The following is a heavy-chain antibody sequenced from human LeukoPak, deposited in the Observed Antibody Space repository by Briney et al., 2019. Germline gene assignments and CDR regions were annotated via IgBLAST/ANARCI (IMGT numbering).Heavy chain of an antibody. V-gene: IGHV3-21*01. CDR3: VKRNSSAWYDS. CDR1: GFSFSSYA. Sequence: GGSLRLSCAASGFSFSSYAMNWVRQAPGKGLEWVSSIDSSSSHIYYADSVKGRFTISRDNSKNTLYLQMSSLRAEDTAIYYCVKRNSSAWYDSWGQGTLVTVSS. D-gene: IGHD6-19*01. CDR2: IDSSSSHI. J-gene: IGHJ5*01.